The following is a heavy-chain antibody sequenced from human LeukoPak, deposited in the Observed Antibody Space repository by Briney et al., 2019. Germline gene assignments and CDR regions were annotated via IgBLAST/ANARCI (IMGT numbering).Heavy chain of an antibody. Sequence: PGGSLRLSCAASGFTFSSYAMSWVRQAPGKGLGWVSAISGSGENTNYADSVKGRFTMSRDNSRNMLYLQMNSLRDEDTAKCYCAKTVSGSYSYQGGDYWGQGTLVTVS. CDR2: ISGSGENT. J-gene: IGHJ4*02. V-gene: IGHV3-23*01. D-gene: IGHD3-16*02. CDR1: GFTFSSYA. CDR3: AKTVSGSYSYQGGDY.